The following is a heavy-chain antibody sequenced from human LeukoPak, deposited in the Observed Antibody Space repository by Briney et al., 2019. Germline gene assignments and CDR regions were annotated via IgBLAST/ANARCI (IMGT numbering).Heavy chain of an antibody. CDR1: GFTFSSYA. CDR2: ISYDGSNK. J-gene: IGHJ4*02. Sequence: GRSLRLSCAASGFTFSSYAMHWVRQAPGKGLEWVAVISYDGSNKYYADSVKGRFTISRDNSKNTLYLQMNSLRAEDTAVYYCARASYTIRHFDYWGQGTLVTVSP. V-gene: IGHV3-30-3*01. D-gene: IGHD5-18*01. CDR3: ARASYTIRHFDY.